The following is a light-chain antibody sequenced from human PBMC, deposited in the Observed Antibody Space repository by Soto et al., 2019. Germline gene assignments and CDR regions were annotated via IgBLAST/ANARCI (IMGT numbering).Light chain of an antibody. V-gene: IGKV3-20*01. J-gene: IGKJ2*01. Sequence: EIVLTQSPGTLSLAPGERATLSCRASESVSSSYLAWYQQNPGQAPRLLIYGASSRATGIPDRFSGSGSGTDFTLTISRVEPEDFAVYYCQQYETFGQGTKVEIK. CDR2: GAS. CDR3: QQYET. CDR1: ESVSSSY.